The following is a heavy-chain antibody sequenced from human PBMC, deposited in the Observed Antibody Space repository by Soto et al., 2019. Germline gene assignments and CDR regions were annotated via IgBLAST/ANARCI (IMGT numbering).Heavy chain of an antibody. D-gene: IGHD3-3*01. Sequence: GGSLRLSCAASGFTFSSYWMHWVRQAPGKGLVWVSRINSDGSSTSYADSVKGRFTISRDNAKNTLYLQMNSLRAEDTAVYYCAREGGGLLRFAFDYWGQGTLVTVPS. J-gene: IGHJ4*02. V-gene: IGHV3-74*01. CDR1: GFTFSSYW. CDR3: AREGGGLLRFAFDY. CDR2: INSDGSST.